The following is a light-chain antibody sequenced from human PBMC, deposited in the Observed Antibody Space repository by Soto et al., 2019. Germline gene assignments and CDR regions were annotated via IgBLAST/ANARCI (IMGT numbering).Light chain of an antibody. V-gene: IGLV2-23*01. CDR2: EGS. CDR1: NSDVGGYNF. CDR3: CSYAGSSTYV. Sequence: QSVLTQPASVSGSPGQSITISCTGTNSDVGGYNFVSWYQQHPDKAPKVIIYEGSKRPSGVSNRFSGSKSGNTASLTISGLQAADEADYYCCSYAGSSTYVFGTGTKLTVL. J-gene: IGLJ1*01.